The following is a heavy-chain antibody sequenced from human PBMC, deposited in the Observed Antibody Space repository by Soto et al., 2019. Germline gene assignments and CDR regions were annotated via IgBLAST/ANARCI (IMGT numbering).Heavy chain of an antibody. CDR3: AREPSVVHPGLRYFDWLTYTSKFDY. V-gene: IGHV3-7*01. Sequence: PGGSLRLSCAASGFTFSSYWMSWVRQAPGKGLEWVANIKQDGSEKYYVDSVKGRFTISRDNAKNSLYLQMNSLRAEDTAVYYCAREPSVVHPGLRYFDWLTYTSKFDYWGQGTLVTVSS. D-gene: IGHD3-9*01. J-gene: IGHJ4*02. CDR1: GFTFSSYW. CDR2: IKQDGSEK.